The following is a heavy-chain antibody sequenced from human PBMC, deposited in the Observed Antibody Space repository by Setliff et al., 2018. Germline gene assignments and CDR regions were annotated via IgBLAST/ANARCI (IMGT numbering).Heavy chain of an antibody. CDR1: GFSLTSHN. Sequence: GGSLRLSCVASGFSLTSHNIHWVRQAPGKGLEWVAHIKEDGSQDYYADSMKGRFTISRDNSKNTLYLQMNSLRAEDTAVYYCARGGVDTRSSTDYRYYMDVWGKGTTVTVSS. CDR3: ARGGVDTRSSTDYRYYMDV. D-gene: IGHD5-18*01. V-gene: IGHV3-7*01. CDR2: IKEDGSQD. J-gene: IGHJ6*03.